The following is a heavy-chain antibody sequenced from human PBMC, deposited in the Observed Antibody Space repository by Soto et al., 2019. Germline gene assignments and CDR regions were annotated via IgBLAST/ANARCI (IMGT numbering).Heavy chain of an antibody. D-gene: IGHD2-15*01. J-gene: IGHJ4*02. CDR1: GYTFTRYL. V-gene: IGHV1-18*01. CDR2: ISAYNDNA. CDR3: TREYCSGDSCYGPDY. Sequence: VKLYCKTFGYTFTRYLVNWLRQAPRQGLEWMGWISAYNDNAKYAQNFQGRVTVTTDTSTNTAYMELRSLRSDDTAVYYCTREYCSGDSCYGPDYWGQGTLVTVSS.